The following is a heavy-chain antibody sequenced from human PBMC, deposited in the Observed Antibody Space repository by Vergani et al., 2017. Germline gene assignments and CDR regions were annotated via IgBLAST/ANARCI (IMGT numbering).Heavy chain of an antibody. Sequence: QLQLQESGPGLVKPSETLSLTCTVSGGSISSSSYYWGWVRQPPGKGLEWIGSIYYSGSTYYNPSLKSRVTISVDTSKKQFSLKLSSVTAADTAVYYCGRVADFYGLGSRLLDLWGQGILVTVSS. CDR2: IYYSGST. CDR1: GGSISSSSYY. J-gene: IGHJ5*02. V-gene: IGHV4-39*01. D-gene: IGHD3-10*01. CDR3: GRVADFYGLGSRLLDL.